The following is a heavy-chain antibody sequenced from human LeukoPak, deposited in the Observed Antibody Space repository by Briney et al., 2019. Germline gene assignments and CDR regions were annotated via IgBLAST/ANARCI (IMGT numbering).Heavy chain of an antibody. CDR2: IHGSSGWT. V-gene: IGHV3-23*01. J-gene: IGHJ4*02. CDR3: AGGDRNGWYFDY. Sequence: GGSLRLSCAASGFTFSAYAMNWVRQAPGRGLEWVSAIHGSSGWTYYVDSVRGRFTISRDNAKNSLYLHMNSLRAEDTALYYCAGGDRNGWYFDYWGQGTLVTVSS. CDR1: GFTFSAYA. D-gene: IGHD6-19*01.